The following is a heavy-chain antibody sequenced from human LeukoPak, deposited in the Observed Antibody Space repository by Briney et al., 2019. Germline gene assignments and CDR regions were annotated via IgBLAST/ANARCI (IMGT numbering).Heavy chain of an antibody. CDR2: ISGSGGST. CDR1: GFTFGSYA. J-gene: IGHJ6*03. D-gene: IGHD4-23*01. Sequence: GGSLRLSCAASGFTFGSYAMSWVRQAPGKGLEWDSAISGSGGSTYYADSVKGRFTISRDNSKNTLYLQMNSLRAEDTAVYYCARGPGYGGNSGEYYYMDVWGKGTTVTVSS. V-gene: IGHV3-23*01. CDR3: ARGPGYGGNSGEYYYMDV.